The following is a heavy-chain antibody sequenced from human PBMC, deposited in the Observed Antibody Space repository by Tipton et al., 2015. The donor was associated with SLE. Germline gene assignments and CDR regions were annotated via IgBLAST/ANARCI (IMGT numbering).Heavy chain of an antibody. J-gene: IGHJ4*02. D-gene: IGHD3-22*01. Sequence: TLSLICTVSGGSISSYYWSWIRQPPGKGLEWIGYIYYSGSTNYNPSLKSRVTISVDTSKNQFSLKLSSVTAADTAVYYCARGRDSSGYYPYYFDYWGQGTLVTVSS. CDR2: IYYSGST. CDR1: GGSISSYY. V-gene: IGHV4-59*01. CDR3: ARGRDSSGYYPYYFDY.